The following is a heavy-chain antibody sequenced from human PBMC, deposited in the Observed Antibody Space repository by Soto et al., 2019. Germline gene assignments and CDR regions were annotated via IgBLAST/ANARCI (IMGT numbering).Heavy chain of an antibody. CDR1: GGSISSGGYY. CDR3: ARATDGGNSANWFDP. J-gene: IGHJ5*02. CDR2: IYYSGST. D-gene: IGHD2-21*02. Sequence: SETLSLTCTVSGGSISSGGYYWSWIRQHPGKGLEWIGYIYYSGSTYYNPSLKSRVTISVDTSKNQFSLKLSSVTAADTAVYYCARATDGGNSANWFDPWGQGPLVTVSS. V-gene: IGHV4-31*03.